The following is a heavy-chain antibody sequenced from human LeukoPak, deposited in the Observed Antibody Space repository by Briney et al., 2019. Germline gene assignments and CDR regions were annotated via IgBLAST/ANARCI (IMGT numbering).Heavy chain of an antibody. V-gene: IGHV4-39*07. CDR3: ARHAVGATTWFDY. J-gene: IGHJ4*02. CDR2: IYYSGST. D-gene: IGHD1-26*01. Sequence: PSETLSLTCTVSGGSISSSSYYWGWIRQPPGKGLEWIGSIYYSGSTYYNPSLKSRVTISVDTSKNQFSLKLSSVTAADTAVYYCARHAVGATTWFDYWGQGTLVTVSS. CDR1: GGSISSSSYY.